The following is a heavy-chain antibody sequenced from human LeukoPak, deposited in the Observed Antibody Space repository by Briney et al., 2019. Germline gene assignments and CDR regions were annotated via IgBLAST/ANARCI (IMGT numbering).Heavy chain of an antibody. CDR3: ARAFGYDWRLDY. CDR1: GITVSSSY. J-gene: IGHJ4*02. D-gene: IGHD5-12*01. Sequence: GGSLRLSCAASGITVSSSYLSWVRKAPGKGLEWVSLIYSGGSTYYADSVKGRFTVSRDNSKNTLYLQMDSLRAEDTAVYYCARAFGYDWRLDYWGQGTLVTVSS. V-gene: IGHV3-53*01. CDR2: IYSGGST.